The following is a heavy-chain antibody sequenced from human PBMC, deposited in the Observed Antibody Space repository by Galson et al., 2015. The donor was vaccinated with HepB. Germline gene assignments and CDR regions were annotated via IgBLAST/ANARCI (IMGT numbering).Heavy chain of an antibody. Sequence: SLRLSCAASGFTFSIYTMNWVRQAPGKGLESVSYISSTGTTMYYADSAKGRFTISRDNAQNSLYLQMNSLRDEDTAVYYCARVYYGSGSSSAYWYFDLWGRGALVTVSS. CDR2: ISSTGTTM. V-gene: IGHV3-48*02. CDR3: ARVYYGSGSSSAYWYFDL. CDR1: GFTFSIYT. J-gene: IGHJ2*01. D-gene: IGHD3-10*01.